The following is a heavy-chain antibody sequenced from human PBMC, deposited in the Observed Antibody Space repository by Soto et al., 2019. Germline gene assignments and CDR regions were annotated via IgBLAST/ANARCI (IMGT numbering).Heavy chain of an antibody. Sequence: QVQLQESGPGLVKPSETLSLTCTVFGGSVSSGDFYWSWIRQPPRKGLEWIGYILTTGSTNYTPSPAIRAARSMATSKNQFYLKLTSVTAAATAVYYCARVFAASPVGPWRADDYWGHGTVVTVSS. CDR3: ARVFAASPVGPWRADDY. CDR2: ILTTGST. V-gene: IGHV4-61*08. D-gene: IGHD1-26*01. CDR1: GGSVSSGDFY. J-gene: IGHJ4*01.